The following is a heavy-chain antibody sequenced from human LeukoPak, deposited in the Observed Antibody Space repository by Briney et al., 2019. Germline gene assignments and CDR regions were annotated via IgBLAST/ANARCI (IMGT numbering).Heavy chain of an antibody. CDR2: IYYSGST. V-gene: IGHV4-59*08. J-gene: IGHJ4*02. CDR1: GDSINTYY. Sequence: SETLSFTCTVSGDSINTYYWSWIRQPPGKGLEWIGHIYYSGSTNYNPSLKSRVTISVDTSRNQFSLKLNSVTAADTAVYYCARRGSSWYYFDYWGQGTLVTVSS. D-gene: IGHD6-13*01. CDR3: ARRGSSWYYFDY.